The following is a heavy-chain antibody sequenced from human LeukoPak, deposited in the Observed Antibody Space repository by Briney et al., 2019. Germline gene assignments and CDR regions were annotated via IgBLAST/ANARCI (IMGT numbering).Heavy chain of an antibody. CDR2: IYYTGNT. CDR3: ARDRLQLQS. D-gene: IGHD1-1*01. J-gene: IGHJ5*02. V-gene: IGHV4-59*01. Sequence: SETLSLTCTVSGGSISNYYWNWIRQPPGKVLEWIGYIYYTGNTNYNPSLKSRVTISVDTSKNQFSLKLSSVTAADTAVYYCARDRLQLQSWGQGTLVTVSS. CDR1: GGSISNYY.